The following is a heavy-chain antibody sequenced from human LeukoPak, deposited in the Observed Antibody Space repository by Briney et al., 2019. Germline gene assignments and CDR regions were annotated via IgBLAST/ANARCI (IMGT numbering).Heavy chain of an antibody. Sequence: PSETLSLTCSVSGGSINTNNYYWGWIRQPPGKGLEWIGTIYYSGSTFYNPSLQSRVTLSVDTSKNLFSLKLTSVTAADTAVFYCARESGYYDVLTGYYNQNWFDPWGQGTLVIVSS. CDR1: GGSINTNNYY. CDR3: ARESGYYDVLTGYYNQNWFDP. CDR2: IYYSGST. D-gene: IGHD3-9*01. V-gene: IGHV4-39*02. J-gene: IGHJ5*02.